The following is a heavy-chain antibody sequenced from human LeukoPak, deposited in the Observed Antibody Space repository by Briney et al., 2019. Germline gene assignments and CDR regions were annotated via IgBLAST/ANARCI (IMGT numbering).Heavy chain of an antibody. Sequence: PSETLSLTCAVYGGSFSGYYWSWIRQPPGKGLEWIGEINHSGSTNYNPSLKSRVTISVDTSKHQFSLKLSSVTAADTAVYYCARPRLAYCGGDCKGNFQHWGQGTLVTVSS. CDR2: INHSGST. CDR1: GGSFSGYY. CDR3: ARPRLAYCGGDCKGNFQH. V-gene: IGHV4-34*01. J-gene: IGHJ1*01. D-gene: IGHD2-21*02.